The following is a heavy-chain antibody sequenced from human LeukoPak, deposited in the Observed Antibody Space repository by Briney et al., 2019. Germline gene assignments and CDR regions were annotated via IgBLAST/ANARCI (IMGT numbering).Heavy chain of an antibody. CDR3: ARDCHDYGDYGGEVGCLHYGMDV. J-gene: IGHJ6*02. D-gene: IGHD4-17*01. CDR2: ISSGSTYI. V-gene: IGHV3-21*01. Sequence: GGSLRLSCTASGFTFSTYDMSWVRQAPGKGPEWVSSISSGSTYIYYADSVKGRFTISRDNAKNSLFLQMNSLRAEDTAVYYCARDCHDYGDYGGEVGCLHYGMDVWGQGTTVTVSS. CDR1: GFTFSTYD.